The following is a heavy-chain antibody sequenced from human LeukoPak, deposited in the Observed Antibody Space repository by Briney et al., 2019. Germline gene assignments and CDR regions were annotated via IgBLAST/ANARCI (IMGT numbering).Heavy chain of an antibody. CDR1: GFTFSSYS. V-gene: IGHV3-21*01. Sequence: GGSLRLSCAASGFTFSSYSMNWVRQAPGKGLEWVSSISSSSSYIYYADSVKGRFTISRDNAKNSLYLQMNSLRAEDTAVYYCTRADWWIQLWFFSYWGQGTLVTVSS. CDR3: TRADWWIQLWFFSY. D-gene: IGHD5-18*01. CDR2: ISSSSSYI. J-gene: IGHJ4*02.